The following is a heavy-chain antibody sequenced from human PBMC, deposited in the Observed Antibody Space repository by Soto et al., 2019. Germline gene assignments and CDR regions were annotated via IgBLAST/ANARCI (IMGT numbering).Heavy chain of an antibody. V-gene: IGHV3-49*03. D-gene: IGHD2-15*01. J-gene: IGHJ5*02. CDR2: IRSKAYGGTT. CDR3: SRMATRPGYCTGVSCPPDWFDP. Sequence: GGSLRLSCTASGFTFGDYAMSWFRQAPGKGLEWVGFIRSKAYGGTTEYASVKGRFTISRDDSKSIAYLQMNSLKTEDTAVYYCSRMATRPGYCTGVSCPPDWFDPWGQGTLVTVSS. CDR1: GFTFGDYA.